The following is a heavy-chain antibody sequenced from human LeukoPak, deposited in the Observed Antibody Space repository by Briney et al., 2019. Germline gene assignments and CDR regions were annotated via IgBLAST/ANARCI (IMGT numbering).Heavy chain of an antibody. D-gene: IGHD1-26*01. J-gene: IGHJ3*02. CDR3: AREGADAFDI. CDR1: GGSISSYY. V-gene: IGHV4-59*01. Sequence: SETLSLTCTVSGGSISSYYWSWIRQPPGKGLEWIGYIYYSGGTNYNPSLKSRVTISVDTSKNQFSLKLSSVTAADTAVYYCAREGADAFDIWGQGTMVTVSS. CDR2: IYYSGGT.